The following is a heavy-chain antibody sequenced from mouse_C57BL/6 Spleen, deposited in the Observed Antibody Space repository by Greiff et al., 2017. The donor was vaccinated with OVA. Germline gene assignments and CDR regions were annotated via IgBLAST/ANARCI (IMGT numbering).Heavy chain of an antibody. J-gene: IGHJ2*01. D-gene: IGHD1-1*01. Sequence: VQLQQSGAELVKPGASVKISCKASGYAFSSYWMNWVKQRPGKGLEWIGQIYPGDGDTNYNGKFKGKATLTADKSSSTAYMQLSSLTSEDSAVYCCARGFTTVVATDYWGQGTTLTVSS. CDR2: IYPGDGDT. V-gene: IGHV1-80*01. CDR1: GYAFSSYW. CDR3: ARGFTTVVATDY.